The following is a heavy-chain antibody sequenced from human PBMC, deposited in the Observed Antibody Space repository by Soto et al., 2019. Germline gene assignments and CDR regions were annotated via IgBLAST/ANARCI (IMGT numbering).Heavy chain of an antibody. CDR2: IDPSDSYT. CDR1: GYSFTSYW. Sequence: GESLKISCKGSGYSFTSYWISWVRQMPGKGLEWMGRIDPSDSYTNYNPSFQGHVTISADKSISTAYLQWSSLKASDTAMYYCASEYSSSAIYYYYGMDVWGQGTTVTVSS. D-gene: IGHD6-6*01. V-gene: IGHV5-10-1*01. J-gene: IGHJ6*02. CDR3: ASEYSSSAIYYYYGMDV.